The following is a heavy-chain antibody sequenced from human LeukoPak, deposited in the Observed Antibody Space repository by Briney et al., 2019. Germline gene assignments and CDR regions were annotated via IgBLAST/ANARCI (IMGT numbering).Heavy chain of an antibody. D-gene: IGHD3-3*01. Sequence: PGGSLRLSCAASGFTVSSNYMSWVRQAPGKGLEWVSVIYSGGSSTYYADSVKGRFTISRDKSKNTLYLQMNSLRAEDTAVYYCARVSYYDFWSGYLGGDYFDYWGQGTLVTVSS. V-gene: IGHV3-66*01. CDR1: GFTVSSNY. J-gene: IGHJ4*02. CDR2: IYSGGSST. CDR3: ARVSYYDFWSGYLGGDYFDY.